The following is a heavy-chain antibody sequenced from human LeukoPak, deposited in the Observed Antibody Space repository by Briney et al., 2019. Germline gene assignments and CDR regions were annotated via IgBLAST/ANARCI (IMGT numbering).Heavy chain of an antibody. CDR2: IYTSGST. J-gene: IGHJ6*02. D-gene: IGHD2-15*01. CDR1: GGSISSYY. Sequence: SETLSLTCTVSGGSISSYYWSWIRQPAGKGLEWIGRIYTSGSTNYNPSLKSRVTMSVDTSKNQFSLKLSSVTAADTAVYYCARAPGYCSGGSCYDNYYGMDVWGQGTTVTVSS. CDR3: ARAPGYCSGGSCYDNYYGMDV. V-gene: IGHV4-4*07.